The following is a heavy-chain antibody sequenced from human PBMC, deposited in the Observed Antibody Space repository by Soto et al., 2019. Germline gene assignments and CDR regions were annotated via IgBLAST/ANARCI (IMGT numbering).Heavy chain of an antibody. CDR3: ARGEQYSGRIFDY. J-gene: IGHJ4*02. V-gene: IGHV6-1*01. Sequence: SQTLSLTCGISGDSVSSNSAAWNWLRQSPSRGLEWLGRTYYRSKWYNDYAVSVESRITINPDTSKNHFSLQLNFVTPEDTAVYFCARGEQYSGRIFDYWGQGTLVTAPQ. CDR1: GDSVSSNSAA. CDR2: TYYRSKWYN. D-gene: IGHD1-26*01.